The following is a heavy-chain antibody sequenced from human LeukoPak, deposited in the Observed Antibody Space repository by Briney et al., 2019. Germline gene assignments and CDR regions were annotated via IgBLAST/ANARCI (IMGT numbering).Heavy chain of an antibody. D-gene: IGHD2-21*01. CDR2: INQDGSVI. J-gene: IGHJ4*02. CDR1: GFTFSSYA. V-gene: IGHV3-7*01. CDR3: AKDAYSRGDY. Sequence: GGSLRLSCAASGFTFSSYAMSWVRQAPGKGLEWVANINQDGSVINYVGSVKGRFTISRDNAENSLYLQMNSLRGDGTALYYCAKDAYSRGDYWGQGTLVTVSS.